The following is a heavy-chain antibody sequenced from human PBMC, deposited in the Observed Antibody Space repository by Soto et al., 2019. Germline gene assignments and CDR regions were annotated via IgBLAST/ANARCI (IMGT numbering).Heavy chain of an antibody. D-gene: IGHD2-8*01. Sequence: ASVKVSCKASGFTFTSSAVQWVRPARGQRLEWIGWIVVGSGNTNYAQKFQERVTITRDMSTSTAYMELTSLRSDDTAVYFCARGHSTDCSNRVCSFFYTREVDFWEEGTKVTVPS. CDR2: IVVGSGNT. V-gene: IGHV1-58*01. J-gene: IGHJ6*01. CDR3: ARGHSTDCSNRVCSFFYTREVDF. CDR1: GFTFTSSA.